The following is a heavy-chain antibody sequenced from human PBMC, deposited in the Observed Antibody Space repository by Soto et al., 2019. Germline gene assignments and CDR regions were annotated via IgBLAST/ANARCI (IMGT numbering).Heavy chain of an antibody. J-gene: IGHJ4*02. D-gene: IGHD5-18*01. V-gene: IGHV4-59*01. CDR3: ARTVDTSKAYYFDS. CDR1: GGYISSED. Sequence: EFLFNTGTDTGGYISSEDLSWIRHPPGKGLEWIGYIHYSGSTNYNPSLKSRVTISVDTSKNEFSLNLKFLTTADTAVYFCARTVDTSKAYYFDSWGQGTLVTVSS. CDR2: IHYSGST.